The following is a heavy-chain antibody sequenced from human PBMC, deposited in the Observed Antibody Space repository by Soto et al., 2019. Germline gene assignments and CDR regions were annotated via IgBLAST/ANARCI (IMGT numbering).Heavy chain of an antibody. CDR3: ARGQRFSDWFDP. Sequence: KPSETLSLTCTVTGGTISGYYWTWIRQSAGGGLEWIGRIYSSGSTNYNPSLKSRVTISLDPSMNHFSLRLSSVTAADTAVYYCARGQRFSDWFDPWGQGTLVTVSS. V-gene: IGHV4-4*07. CDR2: IYSSGST. J-gene: IGHJ5*02. D-gene: IGHD3-3*01. CDR1: GGTISGYY.